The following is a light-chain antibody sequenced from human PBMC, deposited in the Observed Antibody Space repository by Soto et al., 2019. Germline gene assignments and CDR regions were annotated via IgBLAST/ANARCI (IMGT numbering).Light chain of an antibody. CDR3: RSYTSSSTLGV. V-gene: IGLV2-14*01. Sequence: QSALTQPASVSGSPGQSITISFTGTSSDVGGYNYVSWYQQHPGKAPKLMIYDVSNRPSGVSNRFSGSKSGNTASLTISGLQAEDESGHYCRSYTSSSTLGVFGGGTKLTVL. CDR1: SSDVGGYNY. J-gene: IGLJ2*01. CDR2: DVS.